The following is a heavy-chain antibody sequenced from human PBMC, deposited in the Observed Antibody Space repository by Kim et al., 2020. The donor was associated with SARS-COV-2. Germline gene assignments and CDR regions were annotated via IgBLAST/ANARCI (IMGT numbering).Heavy chain of an antibody. CDR1: GGSFSGYY. V-gene: IGHV4-34*01. CDR3: ARRRGVIWGYYYGMDV. CDR2: INHSGST. J-gene: IGHJ6*02. D-gene: IGHD3-3*01. Sequence: SETLSLTCAVYGGSFSGYYWSWIRQPPGKGLEWIGEINHSGSTNYNPSLKSRVTISVDTSKNQFSLKLSSVTAADTAVYYCARRRGVIWGYYYGMDVWGQGTTVTVSS.